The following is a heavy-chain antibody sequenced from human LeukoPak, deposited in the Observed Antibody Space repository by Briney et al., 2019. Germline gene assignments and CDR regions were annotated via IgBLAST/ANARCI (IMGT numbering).Heavy chain of an antibody. J-gene: IGHJ4*02. V-gene: IGHV1-2*04. D-gene: IGHD5-18*01. CDR3: ARDEAWGSRVESGYNYGARYLDY. CDR2: INPNSGGT. CDR1: GYTFTGYY. Sequence: GASVKVSCKASGYTFTGYYMHWVRQAPGQGLEWMGWINPNSGGTNYAQKFQGWVTMTRDTSISTAYMELSRLRSDDTAVYYCARDEAWGSRVESGYNYGARYLDYWGQGTLVTVSS.